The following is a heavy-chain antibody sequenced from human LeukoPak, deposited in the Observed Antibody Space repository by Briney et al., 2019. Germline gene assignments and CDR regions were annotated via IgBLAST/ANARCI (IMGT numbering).Heavy chain of an antibody. J-gene: IGHJ6*02. Sequence: SETLSLTCTVSGGSISSYYWSWIRQPPGKGLEGMGYIYYSGSTNYNPSLKSRVTISVDTSKNQFSLKLSSVTAADTAVYYCARQDASYYYYGMDVWGQGTTVTVSS. CDR1: GGSISSYY. D-gene: IGHD5-24*01. V-gene: IGHV4-59*08. CDR3: ARQDASYYYYGMDV. CDR2: IYYSGST.